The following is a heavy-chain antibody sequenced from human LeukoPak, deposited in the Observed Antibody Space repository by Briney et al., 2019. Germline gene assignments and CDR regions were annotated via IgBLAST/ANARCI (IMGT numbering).Heavy chain of an antibody. CDR3: AYSGGSGWYGYGFDI. V-gene: IGHV1-2*02. J-gene: IGHJ3*02. CDR2: INPNMGGT. Sequence: ASVKVSFTASGHSFTGYHMHRVRQAPGPGLEWMGWINPNMGGTNYAQKFQGRVTMTRDTSIITAYMELSSLRSDDTAVYYCAYSGGSGWYGYGFDIWGQGTTVTVSS. D-gene: IGHD6-19*01. CDR1: GHSFTGYH.